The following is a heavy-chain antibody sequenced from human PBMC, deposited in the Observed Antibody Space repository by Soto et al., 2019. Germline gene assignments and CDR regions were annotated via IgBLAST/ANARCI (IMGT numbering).Heavy chain of an antibody. V-gene: IGHV3-30-3*01. CDR3: ASLVVVTYDY. CDR1: GFTFSSYA. D-gene: IGHD3-22*01. CDR2: ISHDGSNK. Sequence: QVQLVESGGGVVQPGRSLRLSCAASGFTFSSYAMHWVRQAPGKGLEWVAVISHDGSNKYYADSVKGRFTISRDNSKNTLYLQMNSLRAEDTAVYYCASLVVVTYDYWGQGTLVTVSS. J-gene: IGHJ4*02.